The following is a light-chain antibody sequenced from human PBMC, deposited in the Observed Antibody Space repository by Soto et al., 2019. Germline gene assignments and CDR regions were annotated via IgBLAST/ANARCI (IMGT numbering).Light chain of an antibody. CDR1: QSISSW. CDR3: QQYNTFWT. V-gene: IGKV1-5*01. CDR2: DVS. Sequence: DIQMTQSPSTLSASIGDRVTITCRASQSISSWLAWYQQKPGKAPKLLIYDVSNLESGVPSRFSGSGSGTEFTLTIGSLLPDDVATYYCQQYNTFWTFGQGTKVDIK. J-gene: IGKJ1*01.